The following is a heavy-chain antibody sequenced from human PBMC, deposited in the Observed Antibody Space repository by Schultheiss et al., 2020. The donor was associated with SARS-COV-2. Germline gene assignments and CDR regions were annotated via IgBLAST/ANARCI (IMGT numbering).Heavy chain of an antibody. D-gene: IGHD3-22*01. CDR2: ISGSGGST. CDR1: GFTFDDYG. CDR3: AKVRYYDSSGYYYRPDAFDI. J-gene: IGHJ3*02. V-gene: IGHV3-23*01. Sequence: GGSLRLSCAASGFTFDDYGMSWVRQAPGKGLEWVSAISGSGGSTYYADSVKGRFTISRDNSKNTLYLQMNSLRAEDTAVYYCAKVRYYDSSGYYYRPDAFDIWGQGTMVTVSS.